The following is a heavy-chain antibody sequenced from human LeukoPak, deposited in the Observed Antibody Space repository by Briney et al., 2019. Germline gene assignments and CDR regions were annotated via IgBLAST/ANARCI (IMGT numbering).Heavy chain of an antibody. D-gene: IGHD6-13*01. CDR2: MIPILGIA. CDR1: GGTFSSYA. CDR3: ARDVAAAGAFFDY. Sequence: SVKVSCKASGGTFSSYAISWVRQAPGQGLEWMGRMIPILGIANYAQKFQGRVTITADKSTSTAYMELSSLRSEDTAVYYCARDVAAAGAFFDYWAREPWSPSPQ. V-gene: IGHV1-69*04. J-gene: IGHJ4*02.